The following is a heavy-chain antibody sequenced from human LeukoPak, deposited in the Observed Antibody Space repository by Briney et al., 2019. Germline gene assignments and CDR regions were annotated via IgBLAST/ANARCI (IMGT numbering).Heavy chain of an antibody. D-gene: IGHD6-13*01. CDR3: ARDPSSAADYYYYGMDV. CDR1: GFTVSSNY. J-gene: IGHJ6*02. CDR2: IYSGGST. Sequence: GGSLRLSCAASGFTVSSNYMSWVRQAPGKGLEWVSVIYSGGSTYYADSVKGRFTISRDNSENTLYLQMNSLRAEDTAVYYCARDPSSAADYYYYGMDVWGQGTTVTVSS. V-gene: IGHV3-66*01.